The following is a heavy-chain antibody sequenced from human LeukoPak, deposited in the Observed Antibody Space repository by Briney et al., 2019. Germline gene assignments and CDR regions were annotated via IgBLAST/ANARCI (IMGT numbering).Heavy chain of an antibody. V-gene: IGHV3-20*04. Sequence: GGFLRLSCAASGFTFDDYGMSWVRQAPGKGLEWVSGISWNSGSIGYADSVKGRFTISRDNAKNSLYLQMNSLRAEDTALYYCARLVSSGHLNAAGYWGQGTLVTVSS. J-gene: IGHJ4*02. CDR3: ARLVSSGHLNAAGY. D-gene: IGHD6-19*01. CDR2: ISWNSGSI. CDR1: GFTFDDYG.